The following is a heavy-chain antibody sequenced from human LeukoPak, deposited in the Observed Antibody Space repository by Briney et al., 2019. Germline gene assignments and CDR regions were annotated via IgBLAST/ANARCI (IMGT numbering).Heavy chain of an antibody. J-gene: IGHJ5*02. CDR1: GGSFSGYY. CDR2: INHSGST. D-gene: IGHD3-9*01. Sequence: SETLSLTCAVYGGSFSGYYWSWIRQPPGKGLEGIGEINHSGSTNYNPSLKSRVTISVDTSKNQFSLKLSSVTAADTAVYYCARAPRGLRYFDWRRFWWFDPWGQGTLVTVSS. V-gene: IGHV4-34*01. CDR3: ARAPRGLRYFDWRRFWWFDP.